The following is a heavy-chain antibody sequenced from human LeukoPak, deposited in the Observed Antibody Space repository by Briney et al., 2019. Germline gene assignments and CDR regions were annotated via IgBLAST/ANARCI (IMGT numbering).Heavy chain of an antibody. Sequence: SETLSLTCTVSGGSISSSSYYWGWIRQPPGKGLEWVGSIYYSGSTYYNPSLKSRVTVSVDTSKNQFSLKLTSVTTADTAVYYCASRTYRVWGQGTLVTVSS. CDR1: GGSISSSSYY. CDR2: IYYSGST. J-gene: IGHJ4*02. V-gene: IGHV4-39*01. D-gene: IGHD1-26*01. CDR3: ASRTYRV.